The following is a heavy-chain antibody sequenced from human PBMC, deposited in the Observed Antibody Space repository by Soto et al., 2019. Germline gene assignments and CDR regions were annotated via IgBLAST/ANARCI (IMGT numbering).Heavy chain of an antibody. CDR2: IKADGSET. CDR3: AKGGHIEF. J-gene: IGHJ4*02. D-gene: IGHD3-16*01. Sequence: PGWSLRLSCAASGFSFSTYWMSWVRQVPGTGLEWVANIKADGSETYYVDSVRGRFTISRDNAKTSLYLQMNSLRAEDTAVYYCAKGGHIEFCGQGTLVTVSS. CDR1: GFSFSTYW. V-gene: IGHV3-7*03.